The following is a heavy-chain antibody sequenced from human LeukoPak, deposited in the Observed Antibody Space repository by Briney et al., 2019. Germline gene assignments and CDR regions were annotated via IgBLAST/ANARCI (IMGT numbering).Heavy chain of an antibody. D-gene: IGHD3-3*01. CDR3: AKDFWSGYYPTY. Sequence: GGSLRLSCEASGFTFSSYAMSWVRQAPGKGLEWVSGSGSGGSTYYADSVKGRFTISRDNSKNTLFLQMNSLRAGDTAVYYCAKDFWSGYYPTYWGQGTLVTVSS. J-gene: IGHJ4*02. V-gene: IGHV3-23*01. CDR1: GFTFSSYA. CDR2: SGSGGST.